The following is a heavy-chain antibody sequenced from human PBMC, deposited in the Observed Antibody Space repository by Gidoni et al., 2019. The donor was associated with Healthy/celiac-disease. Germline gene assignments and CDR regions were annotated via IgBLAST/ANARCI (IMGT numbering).Heavy chain of an antibody. J-gene: IGHJ6*02. CDR3: ARGPYVVVTAPGGMDV. CDR1: GGTFSSYA. Sequence: QVQLVQSGAEVKKPGSSVKVSCKASGGTFSSYAISWVRQAPGQGLEWMGRIIPILGIANYAQKFQGRVTITADKSTSTAYMELSSLRSEDTAVYYCARGPYVVVTAPGGMDVWGQGTTVTVSS. CDR2: IIPILGIA. D-gene: IGHD2-21*02. V-gene: IGHV1-69*04.